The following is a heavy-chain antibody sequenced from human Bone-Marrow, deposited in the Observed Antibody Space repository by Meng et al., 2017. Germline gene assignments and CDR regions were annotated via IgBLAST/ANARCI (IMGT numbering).Heavy chain of an antibody. CDR2: ISDTGDNT. CDR3: ANPWGAGWYFDL. D-gene: IGHD7-27*01. Sequence: GESLKISCAASGFTFSSHAMNWVRQAPGKGLEWVSGISDTGDNTYYLDSVRGRFTISRDNSKNMLYLQMNSLRAEDTAVYFCANPWGAGWYFDLWGRVTRVTVSS. V-gene: IGHV3-23*01. J-gene: IGHJ2*01. CDR1: GFTFSSHA.